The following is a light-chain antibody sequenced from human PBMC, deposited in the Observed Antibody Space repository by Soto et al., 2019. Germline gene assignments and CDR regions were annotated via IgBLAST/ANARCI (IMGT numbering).Light chain of an antibody. CDR2: AAS. V-gene: IGKV1-39*01. CDR3: HQSYSTPKT. Sequence: DIQMTQSPSSLSASVGDRVTIACRASQTISTFLNWYQLKPGKAPKLLIYAASSLHIGVPSRFSGSGSGTDFTLTISSLQPEDFSTYFCHQSYSTPKTFGQGTKVEIK. J-gene: IGKJ1*01. CDR1: QTISTF.